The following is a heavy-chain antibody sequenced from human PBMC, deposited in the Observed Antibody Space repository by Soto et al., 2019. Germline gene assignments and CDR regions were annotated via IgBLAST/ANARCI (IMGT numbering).Heavy chain of an antibody. Sequence: SETLSLTCTVSGGSISSYYWSWIRQPPGKGLEWIGYIYYSGSTNYNPSLKSRVTISVDTSKNQFSLKLSSVTAADTAVYYCGSFKYCSGGSCYIHAFDIWGQGTMVTVSS. CDR2: IYYSGST. J-gene: IGHJ3*02. CDR1: GGSISSYY. CDR3: GSFKYCSGGSCYIHAFDI. D-gene: IGHD2-15*01. V-gene: IGHV4-59*01.